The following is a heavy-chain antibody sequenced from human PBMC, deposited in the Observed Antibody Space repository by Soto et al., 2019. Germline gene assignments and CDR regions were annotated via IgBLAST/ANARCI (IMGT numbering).Heavy chain of an antibody. CDR1: GFTFSHYG. CDR3: ARYSGKYQGPIDY. V-gene: IGHV3-30*03. J-gene: IGHJ4*02. CDR2: ISYDGSNK. D-gene: IGHD1-26*01. Sequence: QVQLVESGGGVVQPGRSLRLSCVASGFTFSHYGIHWVRQAPGKGLEWLAVISYDGSNKHYADSVKGRFTVSRDNSKNTLYLQMNSLRAEDTAVYFCARYSGKYQGPIDYWGQGTLVTVSS.